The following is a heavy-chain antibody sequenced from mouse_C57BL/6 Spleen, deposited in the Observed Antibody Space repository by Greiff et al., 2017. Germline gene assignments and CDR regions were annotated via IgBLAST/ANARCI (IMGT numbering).Heavy chain of an antibody. D-gene: IGHD1-1*01. CDR1: GYTFTSYW. Sequence: QVQLQQPGTELVKPGASVKLSCKASGYTFTSYWMHWVKQRPGQGLEWIGNINPSNGGTNYNEKFKSKATLTVDKSSSTAYMQLSSLTSEDAAVYYCARYGSSDDYAMDYWGQGTSVTVSS. V-gene: IGHV1-53*01. CDR2: INPSNGGT. J-gene: IGHJ4*01. CDR3: ARYGSSDDYAMDY.